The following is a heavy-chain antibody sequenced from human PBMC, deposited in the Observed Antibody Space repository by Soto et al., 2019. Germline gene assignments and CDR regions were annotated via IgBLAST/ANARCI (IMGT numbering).Heavy chain of an antibody. Sequence: GESLKISCKGSGYSFNSYWIGWVRQMPGKGLEWMGIIYPGDSDTRYSPSFQGQATISADKSISTAYLQWSSLKASDTAMYYCAATYYYDSSGYIDYYFDYWGQGTQVTVSS. D-gene: IGHD3-22*01. CDR1: GYSFNSYW. V-gene: IGHV5-51*01. CDR3: AATYYYDSSGYIDYYFDY. CDR2: IYPGDSDT. J-gene: IGHJ4*02.